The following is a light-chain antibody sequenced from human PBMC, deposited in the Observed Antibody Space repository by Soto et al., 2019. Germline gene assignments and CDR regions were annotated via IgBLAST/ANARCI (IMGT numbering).Light chain of an antibody. J-gene: IGKJ2*01. CDR1: QSVNSNY. Sequence: EIVLTQSPGTLSLSPGERATLSCRASQSVNSNYLAWYQQKPGQAPRLLIYGASSRATGIPVRFSGSGSGTDFTLTISRLEPEDFAVYYCQQYGSSPLYTFGQGTKLEIK. V-gene: IGKV3-20*01. CDR2: GAS. CDR3: QQYGSSPLYT.